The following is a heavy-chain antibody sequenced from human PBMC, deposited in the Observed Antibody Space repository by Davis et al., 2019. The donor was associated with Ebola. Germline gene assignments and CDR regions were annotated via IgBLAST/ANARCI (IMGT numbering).Heavy chain of an antibody. CDR1: GFTFSNYD. J-gene: IGHJ4*02. CDR3: ARFCHYTDCSYFDY. Sequence: PGGSLRLSCAASGFTFSNYDMSWVRQVPGKGLEWVSTISATEAHTHYSDSVKGRFTISRDISKDTLYLQMNSLRAEDTATYYCARFCHYTDCSYFDYWGQGTMVAVSS. D-gene: IGHD3-3*01. V-gene: IGHV3-23*01. CDR2: ISATEAHT.